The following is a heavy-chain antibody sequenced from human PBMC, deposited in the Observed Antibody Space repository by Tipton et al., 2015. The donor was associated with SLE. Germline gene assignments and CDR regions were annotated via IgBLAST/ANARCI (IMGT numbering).Heavy chain of an antibody. CDR3: ARVYDHCSGGSCYSGAFDI. V-gene: IGHV4-59*01. Sequence: TLSLTCTVSGGSISSYYWSWIRQPPGKGLEWIGYIYYSGSTNYNPPLKSRVTISVDTSKNQFSLKLSSVTAADTAVYYCARVYDHCSGGSCYSGAFDIWGQGTMVTVSS. CDR2: IYYSGST. D-gene: IGHD2-15*01. J-gene: IGHJ3*02. CDR1: GGSISSYY.